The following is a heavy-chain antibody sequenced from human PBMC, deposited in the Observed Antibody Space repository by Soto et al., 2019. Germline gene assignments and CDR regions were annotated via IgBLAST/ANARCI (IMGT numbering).Heavy chain of an antibody. D-gene: IGHD4-17*01. CDR1: GFTFSSYG. CDR2: ISYDGSNK. Sequence: QVQLVESGGGVVQPGRSLRLSCAASGFTFSSYGMHWVRQAPGKGLEWVAVISYDGSNKYYADSVKGRFTISRDNSKNTLYLQMNSLRAEDTAVYYCAKEWGNYGGNYYYCMDVWGQGTTVTVSS. CDR3: AKEWGNYGGNYYYCMDV. V-gene: IGHV3-30*18. J-gene: IGHJ6*02.